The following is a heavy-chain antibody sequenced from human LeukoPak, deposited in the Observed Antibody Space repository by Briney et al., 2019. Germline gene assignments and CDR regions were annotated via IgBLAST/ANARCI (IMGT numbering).Heavy chain of an antibody. CDR3: ARGLNPSRTGATRTDY. Sequence: SETLSLTCTVSGGSISSSSYYWGWIRQPPGKGLEWIASIYYSGSTYYNPTLKSRVTISGDTSKNQFSLKLSSVTAADTAVYYCARGLNPSRTGATRTDYWGQGTLVTVSS. CDR1: GGSISSSSYY. D-gene: IGHD1-26*01. V-gene: IGHV4-39*01. J-gene: IGHJ4*02. CDR2: IYYSGST.